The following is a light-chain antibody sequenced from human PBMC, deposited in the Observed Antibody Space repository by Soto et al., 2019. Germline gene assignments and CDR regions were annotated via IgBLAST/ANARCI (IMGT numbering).Light chain of an antibody. CDR2: GVS. J-gene: IGKJ1*01. CDR3: QQYGSARK. CDR1: QSVSSSY. V-gene: IGKV3-20*01. Sequence: ESVLTQSPGTLYLSPGERATLACRARQSVSSSYLALYQQKPGQAPMLLIYGVSSRTTGIPDRFSGSGSVTYFTLKITRLEPEDFAVYYCQQYGSARKFGHGTTVEIK.